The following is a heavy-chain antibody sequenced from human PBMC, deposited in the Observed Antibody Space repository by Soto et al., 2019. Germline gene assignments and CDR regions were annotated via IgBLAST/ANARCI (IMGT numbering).Heavy chain of an antibody. V-gene: IGHV4-31*02. D-gene: IGHD3-3*01. CDR3: ARDPRALDRFPI. Sequence: PSETLSLTWTVSGGSISSRGYYWSWIRQHPGKGLEWIGYIYYSGSTYYNPSLKSRVTISVDTSKNQFSLKLSSVTAADTAVYYCARDPRALDRFPIWGQGTMVTVSS. CDR2: IYYSGST. J-gene: IGHJ3*02. CDR1: GGSISSRGYY.